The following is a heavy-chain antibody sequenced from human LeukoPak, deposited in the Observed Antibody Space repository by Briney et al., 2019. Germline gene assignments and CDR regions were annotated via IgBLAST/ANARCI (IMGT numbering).Heavy chain of an antibody. CDR3: ARAWGSSGYFDY. D-gene: IGHD6-6*01. Sequence: GGSLRLSCAASGFTFSSYAMHWVRQAPGKGLEWVAVISYDGSNKYYADSVKGRFTISRDNSKNTLYLQMNSLRAEDTAVYYCARAWGSSGYFDYWGQGTLVTVSS. CDR2: ISYDGSNK. CDR1: GFTFSSYA. V-gene: IGHV3-30-3*01. J-gene: IGHJ4*02.